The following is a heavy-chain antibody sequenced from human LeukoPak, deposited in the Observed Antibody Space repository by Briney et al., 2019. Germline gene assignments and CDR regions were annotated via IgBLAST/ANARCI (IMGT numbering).Heavy chain of an antibody. D-gene: IGHD4-17*01. Sequence: PSQTLSLTCTVSGGSVNSGGYYSSWIRQHPGKGLEWLGYIYYSGRTYYNPSLKSRITISLDTSKNQFSLNLTSVSAADTAFYFCARSSDYGDYDWGQGTLITVSS. CDR1: GGSVNSGGYY. CDR2: IYYSGRT. CDR3: ARSSDYGDYD. V-gene: IGHV4-31*03. J-gene: IGHJ4*02.